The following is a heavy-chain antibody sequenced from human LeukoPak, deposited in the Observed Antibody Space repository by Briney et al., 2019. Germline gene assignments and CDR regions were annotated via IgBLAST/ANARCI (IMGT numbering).Heavy chain of an antibody. CDR2: IYYSGST. D-gene: IGHD1-1*01. V-gene: IGHV4-31*02. J-gene: IGHJ4*02. CDR3: ARDTTLDY. Sequence: GLEWIGNIYYSGSTYYNPSLKSRVIISVDTSKNQFSLKVSSVTAADTAVYYCARDTTLDYWGQGTLVTVSS.